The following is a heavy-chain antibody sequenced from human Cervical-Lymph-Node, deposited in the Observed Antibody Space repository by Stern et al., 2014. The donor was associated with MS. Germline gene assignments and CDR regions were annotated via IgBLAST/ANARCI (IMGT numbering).Heavy chain of an antibody. V-gene: IGHV4-31*03. CDR1: GGSISSGGYY. CDR3: ARDSYGGNSGSIDP. J-gene: IGHJ5*02. CDR2: IYYMRSH. Sequence: QVQLQESGPGLVKPSQTLSLTCTVSGGSISSGGYYWTSIRQHPGKGLAXVGYIYYMRSHSYNPSLKSRVTISVDTSKNQFSLKLSSVTAADSAVYYCARDSYGGNSGSIDPWGQGTLVTVSS. D-gene: IGHD4-23*01.